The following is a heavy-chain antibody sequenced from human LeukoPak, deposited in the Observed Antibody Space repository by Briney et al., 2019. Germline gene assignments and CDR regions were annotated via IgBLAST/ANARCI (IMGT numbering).Heavy chain of an antibody. D-gene: IGHD5-18*01. J-gene: IGHJ4*02. CDR3: ARSNYGYPDY. V-gene: IGHV4-38-2*01. Sequence: SETLSLTCAVSGYSISSGYYWGWIRQPPGKGLEWIGSIYHSGRTYYNPSLKSRVTISVDTSKNQFSLKLSSVTAADTAVYYCARSNYGYPDYWGQGTLVTVSS. CDR2: IYHSGRT. CDR1: GYSISSGYY.